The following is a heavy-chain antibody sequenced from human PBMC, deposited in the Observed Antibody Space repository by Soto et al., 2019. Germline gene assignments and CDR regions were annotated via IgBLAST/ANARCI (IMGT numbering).Heavy chain of an antibody. D-gene: IGHD1-26*01. CDR3: ARGISGSYSDWFDP. CDR2: IYYSGST. V-gene: IGHV4-59*01. Sequence: SETLSLTCTVSGGSISSYYWSWIRQPPGKGLEWIGYIYYSGSTNYNPSLKSRVTISVDTSKNQFSLKLSSVTAADTAVYYCARGISGSYSDWFDPWGQGTLVTVSS. J-gene: IGHJ5*02. CDR1: GGSISSYY.